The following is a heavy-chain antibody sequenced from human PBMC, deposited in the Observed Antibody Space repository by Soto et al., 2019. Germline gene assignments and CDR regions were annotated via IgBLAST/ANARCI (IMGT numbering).Heavy chain of an antibody. Sequence: EVQLVESGGGLVQPGRSLRLSCAASGFTFDDYAMHWVRQAPGKGLEWVSGISWNSGSIGYADSVKGRFTISRDNAKNSLYLQMNSLRAEDTALYYCAKFYPMAVADPRGYFDYWGQGTLVTVSS. J-gene: IGHJ4*02. CDR2: ISWNSGSI. CDR1: GFTFDDYA. CDR3: AKFYPMAVADPRGYFDY. D-gene: IGHD6-19*01. V-gene: IGHV3-9*01.